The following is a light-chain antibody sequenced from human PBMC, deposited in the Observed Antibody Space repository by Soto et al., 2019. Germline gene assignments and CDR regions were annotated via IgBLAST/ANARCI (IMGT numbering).Light chain of an antibody. J-gene: IGLJ3*02. CDR1: SSNIGSNP. CDR2: RNN. Sequence: QSVLTQPPSASGTPGQIVTISCSGSSSNIGSNPVQWYQQLPGTAPKVLIYRNNERPSGVPDRFSGSKSGTSASLAISGRQSEDEADYHCATWEDPIYGPVFGGGTKLTVL. V-gene: IGLV1-44*01. CDR3: ATWEDPIYGPV.